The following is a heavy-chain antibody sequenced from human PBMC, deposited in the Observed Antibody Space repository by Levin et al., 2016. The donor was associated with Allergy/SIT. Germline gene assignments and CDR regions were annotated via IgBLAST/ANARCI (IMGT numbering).Heavy chain of an antibody. D-gene: IGHD6-13*01. CDR2: ISSSSSYI. V-gene: IGHV3-21*01. CDR1: GFTFSSYS. J-gene: IGHJ2*01. CDR3: ARDGPYSSPGWYFDL. Sequence: GESLKISCAASGFTFSSYSMNWVRQAPGKGLEWVSSISSSSSYIYYADSVKGRFTISRDNSKNTLYLQMNSLRAEDTAVYYCARDGPYSSPGWYFDLWGRGTLVTVSS.